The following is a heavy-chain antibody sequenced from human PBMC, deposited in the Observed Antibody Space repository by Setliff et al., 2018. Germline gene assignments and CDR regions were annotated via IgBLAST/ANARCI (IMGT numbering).Heavy chain of an antibody. V-gene: IGHV3-11*04. CDR1: GFDFSYYY. D-gene: IGHD1-26*01. Sequence: GGSLRLSCAASGFDFSYYYMSWARQAPGKGLEWISKISGDGRTIYYADSVRGRFTISRDNAKNSLFLQMNNLRVEDMAVYYCVRDVAGGSHATYFDYWGQGTLVTVSS. CDR3: VRDVAGGSHATYFDY. CDR2: ISGDGRTI. J-gene: IGHJ4*02.